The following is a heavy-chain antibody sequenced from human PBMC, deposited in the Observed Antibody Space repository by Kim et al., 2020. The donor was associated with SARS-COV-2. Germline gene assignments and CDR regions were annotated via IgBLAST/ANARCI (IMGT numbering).Heavy chain of an antibody. J-gene: IGHJ6*02. CDR1: GFTFSSYA. D-gene: IGHD2-2*01. CDR3: ARVEVVPAAPMEHLFGYYYYGMDV. Sequence: GGSLRLSCAASGFTFSSYAMHWVRQAPGKGLEWVAVISYDGSNKYYADSVKGRFTISRDNSKNTLYLQMNSLRAEDTAVYYCARVEVVPAAPMEHLFGYYYYGMDVWGQGTTVTVSS. CDR2: ISYDGSNK. V-gene: IGHV3-30*04.